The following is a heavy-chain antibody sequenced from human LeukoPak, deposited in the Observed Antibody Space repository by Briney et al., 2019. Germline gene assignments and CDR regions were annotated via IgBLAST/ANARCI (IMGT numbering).Heavy chain of an antibody. J-gene: IGHJ4*02. D-gene: IGHD2-15*01. V-gene: IGHV3-66*02. CDR1: GFTVSSNY. CDR2: IYSGGST. CDR3: ARDSAY. Sequence: PGGSLRLSCAASGFTVSSNYMSWVRQAPGKGLEWVSVIYSGGSTYYTDSVKGRFTISRDNSKSTLYLQMNSLRIEDTAPYYCARDSAYWGQGTLVTVSS.